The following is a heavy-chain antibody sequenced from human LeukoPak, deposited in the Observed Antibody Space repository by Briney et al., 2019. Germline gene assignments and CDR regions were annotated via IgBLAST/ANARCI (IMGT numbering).Heavy chain of an antibody. CDR3: ARLWSSSWYRGFDY. CDR1: GGSISSSSSY. D-gene: IGHD6-13*01. J-gene: IGHJ4*02. Sequence: SETLSLTCTVSGGSISSSSSYWGWIRQPPGKGLEWIGSIYYSGSTYYNPSLKSRVTISVDTSKNQFSLKLSSVTAADTAVYYCARLWSSSWYRGFDYWGQGTLVTVSS. CDR2: IYYSGST. V-gene: IGHV4-39*01.